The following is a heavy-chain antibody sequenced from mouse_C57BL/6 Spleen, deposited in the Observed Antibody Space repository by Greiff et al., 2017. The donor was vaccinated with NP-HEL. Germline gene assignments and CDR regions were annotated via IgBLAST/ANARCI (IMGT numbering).Heavy chain of an antibody. CDR2: IYPGSGNT. CDR1: GYTFTDYY. Sequence: VQLQQSGAELVRPGASVKLSCKASGYTFTDYYINWVKQRPGQGLEWIARIYPGSGNTYYNEKFKGKATLTAEKSSSTAYMQLSSLTSEDSAVYFCARYYYGSSTDPGAMDYWGQGTSVTVSS. D-gene: IGHD1-1*01. J-gene: IGHJ4*01. V-gene: IGHV1-76*01. CDR3: ARYYYGSSTDPGAMDY.